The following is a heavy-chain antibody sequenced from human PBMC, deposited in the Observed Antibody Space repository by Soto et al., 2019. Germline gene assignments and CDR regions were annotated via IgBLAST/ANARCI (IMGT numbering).Heavy chain of an antibody. CDR1: GFTFSSYA. CDR2: ISGSGGST. D-gene: IGHD1-26*01. CDR3: AKAPAAGATFGPDFDY. J-gene: IGHJ4*02. Sequence: GGSLRLSCAASGFTFSSYAMSWVRQAPGKGLEWVSAISGSGGSTYYADSVKGRFTISRDNSKNTLYLQMNSLRAEDTAVYYCAKAPAAGATFGPDFDYWGQGTLVTVSS. V-gene: IGHV3-23*01.